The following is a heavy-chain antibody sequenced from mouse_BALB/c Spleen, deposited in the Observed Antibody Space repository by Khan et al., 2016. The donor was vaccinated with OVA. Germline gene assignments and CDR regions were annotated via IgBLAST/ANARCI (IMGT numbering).Heavy chain of an antibody. CDR3: AKWVNSYYSMDD. CDR1: GFSLTTYG. V-gene: IGHV2-3*01. Sequence: QMQLEESGPGLVAPSQSLSITCTVSGFSLTTYGVNWVRQPPGKGLEWLGVIWGDGSTNYHSVLKSRLSINKDNSKSQVFLKLNSLQIDDTATYYCAKWVNSYYSMDDWGQGTSVTVSS. CDR2: IWGDGST. J-gene: IGHJ4*01. D-gene: IGHD1-3*01.